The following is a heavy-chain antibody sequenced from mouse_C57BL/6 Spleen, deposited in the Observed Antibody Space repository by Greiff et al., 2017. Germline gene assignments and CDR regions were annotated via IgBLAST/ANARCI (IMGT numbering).Heavy chain of an antibody. CDR1: GYTFTSYW. CDR2: INPSNGGT. Sequence: QVQLQQPGTELVKPGASVKLSCKASGYTFTSYWMHWVKQRPGQGLEWIGNINPSNGGTNYNEKFKSKATLTVDKSSSTAYMQLSSRTSEDSAVYYCAIAGDYYYGSSPGDVWGTGTTVTVSS. J-gene: IGHJ1*03. D-gene: IGHD1-1*01. CDR3: AIAGDYYYGSSPGDV. V-gene: IGHV1-53*01.